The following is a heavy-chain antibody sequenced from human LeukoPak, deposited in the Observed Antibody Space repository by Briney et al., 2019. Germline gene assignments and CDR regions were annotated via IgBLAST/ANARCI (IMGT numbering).Heavy chain of an antibody. Sequence: PGGSLRLSCAASGFTFSSYAMSWVRQAPGKGLEWVSAISGSGGSTYYADSVKGRFTISRDNSKNTLYLQMNSLRAEDTAVYYCAKDPGDYVDYYYYYMDVWGKGTTVTVSS. J-gene: IGHJ6*03. V-gene: IGHV3-23*01. CDR3: AKDPGDYVDYYYYYMDV. CDR1: GFTFSSYA. D-gene: IGHD4-17*01. CDR2: ISGSGGST.